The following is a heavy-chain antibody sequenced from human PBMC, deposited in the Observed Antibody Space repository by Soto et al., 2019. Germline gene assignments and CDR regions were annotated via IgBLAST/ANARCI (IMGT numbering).Heavy chain of an antibody. CDR1: GGSISSYY. D-gene: IGHD3-10*01. J-gene: IGHJ5*02. CDR3: ARDAGFGELLWTEGHGWFDP. CDR2: IYYSGST. Sequence: SETLSLTCTVSGGSISSYYWSWIRQPPGKGLEWIGYIYYSGSTNYNPSLKSRVTISVDTSKNQFSLKLSSVTAADTAVYYCARDAGFGELLWTEGHGWFDPWGQGTLVTVSS. V-gene: IGHV4-59*01.